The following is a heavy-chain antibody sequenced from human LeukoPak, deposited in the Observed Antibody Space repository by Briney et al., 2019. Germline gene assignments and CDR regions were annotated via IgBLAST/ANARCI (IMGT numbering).Heavy chain of an antibody. J-gene: IGHJ3*02. CDR2: INHSGST. V-gene: IGHV4-34*01. D-gene: IGHD3-16*01. CDR3: ARWLTGCPAGRKLTFDI. Sequence: SETLSLTCAVYGGSFSGYYWSWIRQPPGKGLEWIGEINHSGSTNYNPSLKSRVTISVDTSKNQFSLKLSSVTAADTAVYYCARWLTGCPAGRKLTFDIWGQGTMVTVFS. CDR1: GGSFSGYY.